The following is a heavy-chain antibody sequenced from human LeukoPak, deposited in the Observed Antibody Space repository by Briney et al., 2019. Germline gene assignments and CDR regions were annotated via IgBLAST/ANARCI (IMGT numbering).Heavy chain of an antibody. V-gene: IGHV4-30-4*01. CDR3: DVGGYYYGSGSPYAYYFDY. J-gene: IGHJ4*02. Sequence: SETLSLTCTVSGGSISSGDYYWSWIRQPPGKGLEWIGYIYYSGSTYYNPSLKSRVTISVDTSKNQFSLKLSSVTAADTAVYYCDVGGYYYGSGSPYAYYFDYWGQGTLVTVSS. CDR2: IYYSGST. CDR1: GGSISSGDYY. D-gene: IGHD3-10*01.